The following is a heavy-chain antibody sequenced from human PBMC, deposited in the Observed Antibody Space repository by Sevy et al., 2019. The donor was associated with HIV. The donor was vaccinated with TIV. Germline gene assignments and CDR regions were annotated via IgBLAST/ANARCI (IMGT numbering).Heavy chain of an antibody. CDR3: ARASTYYYDAFDI. CDR2: MNPNSGNT. J-gene: IGHJ3*02. D-gene: IGHD3-10*01. CDR1: GYTFTSYD. V-gene: IGHV1-8*03. Sequence: ASVKVSCKASGYTFTSYDINWVRQATGQGLEWMGWMNPNSGNTGYAQKFQGRVTITRNTSISTAYMELSSLRSEDTAVYYCARASTYYYDAFDIWAKGQWSPSPQ.